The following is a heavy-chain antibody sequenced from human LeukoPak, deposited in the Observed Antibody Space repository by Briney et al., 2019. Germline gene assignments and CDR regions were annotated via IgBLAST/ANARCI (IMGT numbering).Heavy chain of an antibody. Sequence: GGSLRLSCAASGFTFSRYTISWVRQAPGKGLEWVSSVGIGGDKYYADSVKGRFTISRDNSKNTLFLQMNNLRDEDTATYYCAKDLQSDGKWVVDYWGRGILVTVSS. CDR1: GFTFSRYT. V-gene: IGHV3-23*01. J-gene: IGHJ4*02. CDR3: AKDLQSDGKWVVDY. CDR2: VGIGGDK. D-gene: IGHD1-26*01.